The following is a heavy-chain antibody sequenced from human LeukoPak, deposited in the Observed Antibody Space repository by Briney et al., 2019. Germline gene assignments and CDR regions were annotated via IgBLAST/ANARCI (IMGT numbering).Heavy chain of an antibody. J-gene: IGHJ4*02. D-gene: IGHD5-18*01. CDR2: IYYSGRT. CDR3: ARGQKYRNGYTVTELGSGYFDY. CDR1: GGSISSYY. Sequence: SETLSLTCTVSGGSISSYYWTWIRQPPGKGLEWIGYIYYSGRTSYNPSLKSRVTISVDTSKNHFSLTLSSVTAADTAVYYCARGQKYRNGYTVTELGSGYFDYWGQGTLVTVSS. V-gene: IGHV4-59*01.